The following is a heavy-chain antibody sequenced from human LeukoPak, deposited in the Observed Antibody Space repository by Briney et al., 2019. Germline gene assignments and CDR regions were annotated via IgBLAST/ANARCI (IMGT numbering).Heavy chain of an antibody. CDR3: ARVYRRDGYNFDGFDI. CDR1: SGSINSGDYY. V-gene: IGHV4-61*02. CDR2: IYSSGNT. J-gene: IGHJ3*02. Sequence: SSETLSLTCTVSSGSINSGDYYWSWIRQPAGKGLEWIGRIYSSGNTNYSPSLKSRVTISIDTSKSQFSLRLSSVTAADTAVYYCARVYRRDGYNFDGFDIWGQGTTVTVSS. D-gene: IGHD5-24*01.